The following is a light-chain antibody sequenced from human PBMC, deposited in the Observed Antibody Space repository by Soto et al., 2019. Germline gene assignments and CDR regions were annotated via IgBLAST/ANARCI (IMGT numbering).Light chain of an antibody. CDR1: RGISSW. V-gene: IGKV1-12*01. CDR2: GAS. J-gene: IGKJ4*01. CDR3: QQSNSFPLS. Sequence: DIQMTQSPSYVSASVGDRVIITCRASRGISSWLAWYQQRPGKAPNLLIYGASTLQTGVPSRFSSSGSGTDFTLTITNPQPEDFATCYCQQSNSFPLSFGGGTKVEIK.